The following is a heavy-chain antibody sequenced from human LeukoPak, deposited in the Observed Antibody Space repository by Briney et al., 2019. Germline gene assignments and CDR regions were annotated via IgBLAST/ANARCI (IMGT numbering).Heavy chain of an antibody. V-gene: IGHV3-23*01. CDR2: ISPSGDIT. Sequence: GGTLRLSCAASGFTFSNHGMNWVRQAPGKGLEWVSGISPSGDITYYADSVKGRFTISRDNSKNTLYMQMNSLRAGDTAVYYCAKDRLGAILYFDYWGQGTLVTVSS. J-gene: IGHJ4*02. D-gene: IGHD1-26*01. CDR1: GFTFSNHG. CDR3: AKDRLGAILYFDY.